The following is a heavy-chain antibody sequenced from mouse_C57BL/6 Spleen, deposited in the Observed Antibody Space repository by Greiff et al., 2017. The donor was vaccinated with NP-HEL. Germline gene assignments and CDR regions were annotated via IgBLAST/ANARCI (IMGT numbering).Heavy chain of an antibody. CDR2: IDPSDSYT. V-gene: IGHV1-69*01. Sequence: QVQLQQPGAELVMPGASVKLSCKASGYTFTSYWMHWVKQRPGQGLEWIGEIDPSDSYTNYNQKFKGKSTLTVDKSSSTAYMQLSSLTSEDSAVYYVARDYGSRYYAMDYWGQGTSVTVSS. CDR3: ARDYGSRYYAMDY. CDR1: GYTFTSYW. D-gene: IGHD1-1*01. J-gene: IGHJ4*01.